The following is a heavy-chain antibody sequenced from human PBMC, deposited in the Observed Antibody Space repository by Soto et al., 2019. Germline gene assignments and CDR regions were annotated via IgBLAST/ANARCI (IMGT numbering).Heavy chain of an antibody. V-gene: IGHV5-10-1*01. CDR3: ARRPRVVPAAMMYDY. D-gene: IGHD2-2*01. CDR1: GYSFTSYW. J-gene: IGHJ4*02. Sequence: PGESLTISCKGSGYSFTSYWISWVRQMPGKGLEWMGRIDPSDSYTNYSPSFQGHVTISADKSISTAYLQWSSLKASDTAMYYCARRPRVVPAAMMYDYWGQGTLVTVSS. CDR2: IDPSDSYT.